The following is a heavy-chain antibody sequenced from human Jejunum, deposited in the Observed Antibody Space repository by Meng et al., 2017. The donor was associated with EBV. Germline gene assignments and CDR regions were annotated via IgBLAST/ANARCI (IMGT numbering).Heavy chain of an antibody. J-gene: IGHJ5*02. CDR2: INTNTGYP. V-gene: IGHV7-4-1*02. CDR3: ARVRPGGGWFDP. CDR1: GYTFNNYG. Sequence: QVQLVQSGAEVKKPGASVKVSCKTSGYTFNNYGITWVRQAPGQGLEWMGWINTNTGYPTYAQDFTGRFVFSLDTSVSTAYLQITSLSTEDNAVYYCARVRPGGGWFDPWGQGTLVTISS. D-gene: IGHD2-8*02.